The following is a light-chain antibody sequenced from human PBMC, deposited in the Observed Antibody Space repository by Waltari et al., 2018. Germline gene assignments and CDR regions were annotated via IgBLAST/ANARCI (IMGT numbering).Light chain of an antibody. J-gene: IGKJ1*01. CDR1: QSVSRA. V-gene: IGKV3-20*01. CDR3: QHYLRIPVT. Sequence: EIVLTQSPGTLSLSLGERATVSCRASQSVSRALAWYQQKPGQAPRLLIYGASTRATGIPDRFSGSGSGTDFSLTISRLEPDDFAVYYCQHYLRIPVTFGQGTTVKI. CDR2: GAS.